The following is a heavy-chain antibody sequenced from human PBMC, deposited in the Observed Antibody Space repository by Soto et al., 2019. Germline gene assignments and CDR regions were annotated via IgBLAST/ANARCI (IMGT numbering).Heavy chain of an antibody. CDR1: GFTFSSYG. Sequence: QVQLVESGGGVVQPGRSLRLSCAASGFTFSSYGMHWVRQAPGKGLEWVAVISYDGSNKYYADSVKGRFTISRDNSKNTLYLQMNSLRAEDTAVYYCAKVFRGYAEYFQHWGQGTLVTVSS. V-gene: IGHV3-30*18. CDR3: AKVFRGYAEYFQH. CDR2: ISYDGSNK. D-gene: IGHD3-10*01. J-gene: IGHJ1*01.